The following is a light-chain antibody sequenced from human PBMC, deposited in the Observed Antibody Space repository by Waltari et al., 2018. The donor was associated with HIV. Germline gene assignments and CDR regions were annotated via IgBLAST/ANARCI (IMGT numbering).Light chain of an antibody. CDR3: TSYTSSDTLV. Sequence: QSALTQPASVSGSPRPSITIPSTRRSSDSGFYNYVSWYQQVPGKVPKVIIYEVTSRPSGVSERFSGSRSGNTASLTISGLQPEDEADYYCTSYTSSDTLVFGGGTKVTVL. J-gene: IGLJ2*01. CDR1: SSDSGFYNY. V-gene: IGLV2-14*01. CDR2: EVT.